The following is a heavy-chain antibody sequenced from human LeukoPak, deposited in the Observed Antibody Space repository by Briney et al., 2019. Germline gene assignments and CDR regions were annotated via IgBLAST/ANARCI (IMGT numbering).Heavy chain of an antibody. CDR3: ARGHGSGPKLYAFDI. J-gene: IGHJ3*02. Sequence: SETLSLTCTVSGGSISSGSYYWGWHRQPAGRGLEWIGRIYRSGSNNYNPSLKSRVTISENTYKNQFSLKMSSVPAADTAVYYCARGHGSGPKLYAFDIWGQGTIVTVSS. CDR1: GGSISSGSYY. V-gene: IGHV4-61*02. CDR2: IYRSGSN. D-gene: IGHD2-15*01.